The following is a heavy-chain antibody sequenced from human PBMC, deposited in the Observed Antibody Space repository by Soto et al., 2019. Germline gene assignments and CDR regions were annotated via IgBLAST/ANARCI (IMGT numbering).Heavy chain of an antibody. Sequence: PXATLSLTCTVSGDSFSRDYWNWIRQPPGKGLEWIGYIYNSGSTNYNPSLKSRVTISVDTSKNQFSLTLTSVTAADTAVYYCARAPTYSYGSGNPYYFYAMDVWGQGTTVTVSS. CDR2: IYNSGST. D-gene: IGHD3-10*01. CDR1: GDSFSRDY. J-gene: IGHJ6*02. CDR3: ARAPTYSYGSGNPYYFYAMDV. V-gene: IGHV4-59*01.